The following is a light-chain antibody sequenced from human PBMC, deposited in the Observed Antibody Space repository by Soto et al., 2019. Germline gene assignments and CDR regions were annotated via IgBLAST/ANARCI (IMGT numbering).Light chain of an antibody. CDR3: QQYSTSLT. CDR2: GAS. Sequence: EILMTQSPATLSVSPGERVILSCRASQSVGSTLAWYQQKPGQAPRLLIRGASTRATGVLARFSGSGSGTEFTLTISSLQSEDFAVYYCQQYSTSLTLGGGTTLEIK. CDR1: QSVGST. J-gene: IGKJ4*02. V-gene: IGKV3-15*01.